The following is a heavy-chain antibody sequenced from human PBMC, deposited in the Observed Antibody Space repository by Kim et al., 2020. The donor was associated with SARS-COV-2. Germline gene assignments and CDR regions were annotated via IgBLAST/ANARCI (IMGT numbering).Heavy chain of an antibody. J-gene: IGHJ4*02. V-gene: IGHV1-69*01. CDR3: ARAPLNTGFDY. Sequence: NERRKSQGRDTITADESTSTAYMELGSLRSEDTAVYYCARAPLNTGFDYWGQGTLVTVSS.